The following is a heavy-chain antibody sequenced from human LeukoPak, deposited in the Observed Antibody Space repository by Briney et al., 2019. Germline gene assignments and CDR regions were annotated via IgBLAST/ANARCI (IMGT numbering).Heavy chain of an antibody. CDR3: ARGRIVVGGAYYFDY. Sequence: WASVKVSCKASGYTFTSYGIRWVRQAPGQGLEWMGWISAYNGNTNYAQKLQGRVTMTTDTSTSTAYMELRSLRSDDTAVYYCARGRIVVGGAYYFDYWGQGTLVTVSS. J-gene: IGHJ4*02. CDR1: GYTFTSYG. D-gene: IGHD2-15*01. CDR2: ISAYNGNT. V-gene: IGHV1-18*01.